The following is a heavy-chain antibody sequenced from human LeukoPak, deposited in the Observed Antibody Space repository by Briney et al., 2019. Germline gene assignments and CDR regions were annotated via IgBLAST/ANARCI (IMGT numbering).Heavy chain of an antibody. CDR2: ISWNSGSI. CDR3: AKDTIGSSWYSAAFGYYFDY. V-gene: IGHV3-9*01. J-gene: IGHJ4*02. D-gene: IGHD6-13*01. Sequence: GGSLRLSCAASGFTFDDYAMRWVRQAPGKGLEWVSGISWNSGSIGYADSVKGRFTISRDNAKNSLYLQMNSLRAEDTALYYCAKDTIGSSWYSAAFGYYFDYWGQGTLVTVSS. CDR1: GFTFDDYA.